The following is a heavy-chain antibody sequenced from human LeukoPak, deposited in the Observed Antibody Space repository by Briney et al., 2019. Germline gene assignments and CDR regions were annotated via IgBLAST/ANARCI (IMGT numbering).Heavy chain of an antibody. J-gene: IGHJ4*02. CDR2: PYPGESDI. D-gene: IGHD3-22*01. Sequence: GESLKISCKGSGYGLSSYWSGRVRQMPGKGLEQQGTPYPGESDIRSSPSFQGQDTISADKSISTAYLQWNSLKASDTAMYYCARHAYHDDNSGYYFAYWGQGTLVTVSS. V-gene: IGHV5-51*01. CDR3: ARHAYHDDNSGYYFAY. CDR1: GYGLSSYW.